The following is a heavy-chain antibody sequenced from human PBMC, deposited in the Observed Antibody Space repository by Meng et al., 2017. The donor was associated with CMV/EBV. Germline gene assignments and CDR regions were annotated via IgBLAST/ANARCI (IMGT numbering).Heavy chain of an antibody. J-gene: IGHJ5*02. Sequence: SGYTFTTYGLSWVRQAPGQGLEWMGWISAYNGNTNCAQKYQGRVTMTTDSPTTTAYMELRSLRSDDTAVYYCARDSVAVRPGWFDPWGQGTLVTVPS. CDR1: GYTFTTYG. V-gene: IGHV1-18*01. CDR2: ISAYNGNT. D-gene: IGHD6-6*01. CDR3: ARDSVAVRPGWFDP.